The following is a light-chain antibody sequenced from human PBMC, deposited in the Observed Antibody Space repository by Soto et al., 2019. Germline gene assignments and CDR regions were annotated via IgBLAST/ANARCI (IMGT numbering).Light chain of an antibody. CDR2: AAS. CDR3: QQSYSTPKT. CDR1: QSISSY. J-gene: IGKJ1*01. V-gene: IGKV1-39*01. Sequence: DIQMTQSTSSLSASVGDRVTITCRASQSISSYLNWYQQKPGKAPKLLIYAASSLQSGVPSRFSGSGSGTDFTLTISSLQPEDFATYYCQQSYSTPKTFGQGTKGDIK.